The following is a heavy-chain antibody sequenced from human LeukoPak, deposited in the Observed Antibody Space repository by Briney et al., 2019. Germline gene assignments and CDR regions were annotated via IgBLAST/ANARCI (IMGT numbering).Heavy chain of an antibody. Sequence: GGSLRLSCAASGFAFSSYAMSWVRQAPGKGLEWVSAISGSGGSTYYADSVKGRFTISRDNSKNTLYLQMNSLRAEDTAVYYCAKYDSGSWYYTAFDIWGQGTMVTVSS. CDR3: AKYDSGSWYYTAFDI. D-gene: IGHD2-15*01. J-gene: IGHJ3*02. V-gene: IGHV3-23*01. CDR2: ISGSGGST. CDR1: GFAFSSYA.